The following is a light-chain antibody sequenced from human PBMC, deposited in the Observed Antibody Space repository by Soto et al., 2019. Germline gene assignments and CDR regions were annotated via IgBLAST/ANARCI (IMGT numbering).Light chain of an antibody. CDR3: QQRYNWPIT. J-gene: IGKJ5*01. V-gene: IGKV3-11*01. CDR1: QSVSSY. CDR2: GAS. Sequence: EIVLTQSPATRSLSPLEIATLSFMASQSVSSYLAWYQQKPGQAPRLLIYGASTRATGIPARFSGSGSGTEFTLTISSLQSEDFAVYYCQQRYNWPITFGQGTRLEIK.